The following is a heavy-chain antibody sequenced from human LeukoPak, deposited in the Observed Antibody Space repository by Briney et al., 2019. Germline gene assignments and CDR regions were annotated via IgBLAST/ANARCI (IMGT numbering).Heavy chain of an antibody. Sequence: GGSLRLSCAASGFNFDDYAMHWVRQVPGKGLEWISLISGDGSTTFYADSVEGRFSISRDNSKSSLYLQMNSLTIEDTALYFCAKDQYTSGWFTWFDSWGQGTLITVSS. CDR2: ISGDGSTT. J-gene: IGHJ5*01. CDR1: GFNFDDYA. D-gene: IGHD6-19*01. CDR3: AKDQYTSGWFTWFDS. V-gene: IGHV3-43*02.